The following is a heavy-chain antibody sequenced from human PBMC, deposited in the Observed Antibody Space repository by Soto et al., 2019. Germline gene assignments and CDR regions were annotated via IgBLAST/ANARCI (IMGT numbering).Heavy chain of an antibody. CDR2: INSDGSST. D-gene: IGHD6-6*01. Sequence: GSLRLSCADSGLTFSRYCVSWVRQAPGKGLVWVSRINSDGSSTSYADSVKGRFTISRDNAKNTLYLQMNSLRAEDTAVYYCARALPSLFGYWGQGTLVTVSS. CDR1: GLTFSRYC. V-gene: IGHV3-74*01. J-gene: IGHJ4*02. CDR3: ARALPSLFGY.